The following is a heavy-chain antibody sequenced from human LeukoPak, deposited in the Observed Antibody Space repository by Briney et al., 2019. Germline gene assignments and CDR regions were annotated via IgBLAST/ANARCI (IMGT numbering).Heavy chain of an antibody. CDR3: ARVLGGSYGYYFDY. CDR2: IYYSGST. J-gene: IGHJ4*02. CDR1: GGSFSSGSYY. Sequence: SETLSLTCTVSGGSFSSGSYYWSWIRQPPGKGLEWIGYIYYSGSTNYNPSLKSRVTISVDTSKNQFSLKLSSVTAADTAVYYCARVLGGSYGYYFDYWGQGTLVTVSS. V-gene: IGHV4-61*01. D-gene: IGHD1-26*01.